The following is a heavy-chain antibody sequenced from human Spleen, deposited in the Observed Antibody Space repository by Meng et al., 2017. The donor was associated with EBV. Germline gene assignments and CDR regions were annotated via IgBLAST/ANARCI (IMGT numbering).Heavy chain of an antibody. CDR3: ARGRLDIVVVPAAAGNWFDT. D-gene: IGHD2-2*03. CDR1: GGSFSGYY. CDR2: INHSGST. J-gene: IGHJ5*02. Sequence: QVQLQQWGAGLLKPSETLSLTCAVYGGSFSGYYWSWIRQPPGKGLEWIGEINHSGSTNYNPSLKSRVTISVDTSKNQFSLKLSSVTAADTAVYYCARGRLDIVVVPAAAGNWFDTWGQGTLVTVSS. V-gene: IGHV4-34*01.